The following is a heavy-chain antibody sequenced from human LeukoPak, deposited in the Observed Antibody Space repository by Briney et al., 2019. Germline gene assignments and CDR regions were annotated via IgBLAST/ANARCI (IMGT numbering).Heavy chain of an antibody. CDR3: ARRGYSSGWYYFDY. CDR2: IYYSGSA. D-gene: IGHD6-19*01. Sequence: SETLSLTCSVSGDSINSGGHYWSWIRQHPGKGLEWIGDIYYSGSASYNPSLKSRVSISLDTSKNQFSLRMSSVTVADTAIYYCARRGYSSGWYYFDYWGQGTLVTVSS. CDR1: GDSINSGGHY. J-gene: IGHJ4*02. V-gene: IGHV4-31*03.